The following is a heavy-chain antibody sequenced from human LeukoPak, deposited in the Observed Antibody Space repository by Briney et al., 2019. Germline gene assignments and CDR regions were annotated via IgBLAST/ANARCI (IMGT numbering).Heavy chain of an antibody. CDR2: ISYDGSNK. Sequence: GGSLRLSCAASGFTFSSNAMHWVRQAPGKGLEWVAVISYDGSNKYYADSVKGRFTISRDNSKNTLYLQMNSLRAEDTAVYYCARGLLIRSSGYYYFDYWGQGTLVTVSS. J-gene: IGHJ4*02. D-gene: IGHD3-22*01. CDR1: GFTFSSNA. V-gene: IGHV3-30-3*01. CDR3: ARGLLIRSSGYYYFDY.